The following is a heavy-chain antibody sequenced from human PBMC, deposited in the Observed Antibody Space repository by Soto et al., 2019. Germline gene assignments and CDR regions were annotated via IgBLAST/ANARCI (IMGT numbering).Heavy chain of an antibody. J-gene: IGHJ4*01. CDR2: IYHGGST. CDR1: VGSVTRDGNC. Sequence: SETLSLTCSFSVGSVTRDGNCCTWIRQPPGKGLEFVASIYHGGSTFYNPSLRSRVTISLDRSKNQFSLKLTSVTAADTAVYYCAREVAGYSKFVEWGHGTRVTVSX. CDR3: AREVAGYSKFVE. D-gene: IGHD4-4*01. V-gene: IGHV4-30-2*01.